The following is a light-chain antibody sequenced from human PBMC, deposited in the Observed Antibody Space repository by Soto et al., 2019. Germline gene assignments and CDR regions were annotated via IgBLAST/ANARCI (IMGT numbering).Light chain of an antibody. CDR2: AAS. V-gene: IGKV3-20*01. J-gene: IGKJ3*01. Sequence: IVLTQSPGTLSLAAGERATLSCRASQTVSSNYLAWYQQKPGQAPRLLIYAASTRATGIPDRFSGSGSGTDFTLTISRLEPEDFAIYYCQQYGNSPPTFGPGTKVDIK. CDR3: QQYGNSPPT. CDR1: QTVSSNY.